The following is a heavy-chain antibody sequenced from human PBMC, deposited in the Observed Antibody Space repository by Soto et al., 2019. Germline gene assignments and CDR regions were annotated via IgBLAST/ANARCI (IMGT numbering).Heavy chain of an antibody. Sequence: QVQLQESGPGLVKPSETLSLTCTVSGGSVSSGSYYWSWIRQPPGKGLEWIGYIYYSGSTNYNPSLKSRVTISVDTSKNQFSLKLSSVTAADTAVYYCARSPFGCGNSGRDAFDIWGQGTMVTVSS. CDR3: ARSPFGCGNSGRDAFDI. CDR2: IYYSGST. J-gene: IGHJ3*02. D-gene: IGHD2-21*02. CDR1: GGSVSSGSYY. V-gene: IGHV4-61*01.